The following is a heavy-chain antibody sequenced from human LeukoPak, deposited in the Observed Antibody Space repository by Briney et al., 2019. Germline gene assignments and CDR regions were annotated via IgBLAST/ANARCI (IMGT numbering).Heavy chain of an antibody. CDR1: GFTLSSCA. CDR3: AKMNFSGSGSHLNPIDV. J-gene: IGHJ3*01. V-gene: IGHV3-23*01. D-gene: IGHD3-10*01. CDR2: LSGSCGGT. Sequence: SGGSLRLSCAASGFTLSSCAMSWVRQAPGKWLEWGSGLSGSCGGTYYADSVKGRFTVSRDNSKNTLYLQMSSVRDDDTAVYYCAKMNFSGSGSHLNPIDVWGQGTMVTISS.